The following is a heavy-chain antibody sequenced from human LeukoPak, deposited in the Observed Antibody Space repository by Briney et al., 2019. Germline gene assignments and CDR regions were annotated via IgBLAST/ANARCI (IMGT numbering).Heavy chain of an antibody. V-gene: IGHV3-30*18. Sequence: GGSLRLSCAASGVCFISCGMHWVRQAPGKGLEWGGGISDDGSNKKYAGSVKSRFTISRANSKDTLYLQMNSLRDEDTAAYYCAKRTADYGIYVTYFDYWGQGTLVTVSS. CDR3: AKRTADYGIYVTYFDY. D-gene: IGHD3-9*01. J-gene: IGHJ4*02. CDR2: ISDDGSNK. CDR1: GVCFISCG.